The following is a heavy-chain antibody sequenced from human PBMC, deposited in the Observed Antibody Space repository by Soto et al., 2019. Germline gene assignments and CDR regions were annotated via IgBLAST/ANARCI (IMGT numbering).Heavy chain of an antibody. CDR2: TSYDGRHK. J-gene: IGHJ6*02. CDR3: ANEYSSYYYGMDV. Sequence: PGGSLRLSCAASGLDFSNSGMHWVRQAPGKGLEWVTATSYDGRHKFYAESVKGRFTISRDNSKNTLYLQMDSLSAEDTAVYYCANEYSSYYYGMDVWGQGTTVTVSS. CDR1: GLDFSNSG. D-gene: IGHD4-4*01. V-gene: IGHV3-30*18.